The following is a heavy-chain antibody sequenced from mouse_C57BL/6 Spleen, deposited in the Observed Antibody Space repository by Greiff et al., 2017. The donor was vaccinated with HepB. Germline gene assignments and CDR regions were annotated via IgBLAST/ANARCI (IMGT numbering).Heavy chain of an antibody. CDR3: ARGNYENAMDY. CDR1: GYSITSGYD. V-gene: IGHV3-1*01. CDR2: ISYSGST. D-gene: IGHD2-3*01. J-gene: IGHJ4*01. Sequence: VQLKESGPGMVKPSQSLSLTCTVTGYSITSGYDWHWIRHFPGNKLEWMGYISYSGSTNYNPSLKSRISITHDTSKNHFFLKLNSVTTEDTATYYCARGNYENAMDYWGQGTSVTVSS.